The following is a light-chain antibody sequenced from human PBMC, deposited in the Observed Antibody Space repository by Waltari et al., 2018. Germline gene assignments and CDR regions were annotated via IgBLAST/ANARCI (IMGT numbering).Light chain of an antibody. V-gene: IGLV2-8*01. CDR1: ISDVGAYDY. CDR3: SSYSDIKQRV. J-gene: IGLJ1*01. CDR2: DVS. Sequence: QSALTQPPSASGSPGQSVTISCTGSISDVGAYDYVSWYQQHPGKAPRLLIYDVSKRPSGVPYRFSGSKSGNTASRTVSGLQADDEADYYCSSYSDIKQRVFGTGTKVTVL.